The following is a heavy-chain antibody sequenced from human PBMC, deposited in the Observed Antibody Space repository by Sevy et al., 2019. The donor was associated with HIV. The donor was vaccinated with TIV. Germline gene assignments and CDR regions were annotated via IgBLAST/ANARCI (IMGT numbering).Heavy chain of an antibody. CDR1: GFTFCSYP. D-gene: IGHD3-22*01. CDR2: ISYDGSNK. Sequence: GGSLRLSCTASGFTFCSYPMHWVRQAPGKGLEWVAVISYDGSNKYYADSVKGRLTISRDNSKNTLYVQMNSLRAEDTAVFYCGRDREMGNYYDSSGSNDYWGQGTLVTVSS. CDR3: GRDREMGNYYDSSGSNDY. V-gene: IGHV3-30*04. J-gene: IGHJ4*02.